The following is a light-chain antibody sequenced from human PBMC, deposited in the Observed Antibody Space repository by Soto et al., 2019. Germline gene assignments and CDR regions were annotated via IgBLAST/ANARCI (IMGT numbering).Light chain of an antibody. CDR3: QQSYSAPMLP. V-gene: IGKV1-39*01. J-gene: IGKJ2*01. CDR1: QSISSY. Sequence: DIQMTQSPSSLSASVGDRVTITCRASQSISSYLNWYQQKPGKAPKLLIYAASSLRSGVPSRFSGSGSGTDFTLTNSSLQPEDFSTYFCQQSYSAPMLPFGQGAKPGIQ. CDR2: AAS.